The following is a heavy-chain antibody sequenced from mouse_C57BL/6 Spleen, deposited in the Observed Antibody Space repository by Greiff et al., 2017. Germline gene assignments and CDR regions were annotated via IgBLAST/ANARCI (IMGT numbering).Heavy chain of an antibody. V-gene: IGHV1-54*01. Sequence: VKLQESGAELVRPGTSVKVSCKASGYAFTNYLIEWVKQRPGQGLEWIGVINPGSGGTNYNEKFKGKGTLPADKSSSTAYMQLSSLTSEDSAVYFCARKGGDYAMDYWGQGTSVTVSS. CDR1: GYAFTNYL. CDR2: INPGSGGT. CDR3: ARKGGDYAMDY. J-gene: IGHJ4*01.